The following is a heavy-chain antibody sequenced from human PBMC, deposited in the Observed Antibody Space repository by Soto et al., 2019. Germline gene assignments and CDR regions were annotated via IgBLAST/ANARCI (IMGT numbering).Heavy chain of an antibody. CDR3: ARNYGGNVDY. V-gene: IGHV4-59*08. Sequence: QVQLQESGPGLVKPSETLSLTCTVSGVSISSYYWCWIQQPPGKGLVWIGYIYYSGSTNYNPSLTSRVTISVDTPTNQLSLKLSSVAAADTAVYYCARNYGGNVDYWGQEPLVTVSS. CDR1: GVSISSYY. D-gene: IGHD4-17*01. CDR2: IYYSGST. J-gene: IGHJ4*02.